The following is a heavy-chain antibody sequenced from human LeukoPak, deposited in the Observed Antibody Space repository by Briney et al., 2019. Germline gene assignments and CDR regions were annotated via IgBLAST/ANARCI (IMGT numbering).Heavy chain of an antibody. CDR3: ARGPTPRGYYYDSSGYRFDY. V-gene: IGHV3-66*01. D-gene: IGHD3-22*01. J-gene: IGHJ4*02. Sequence: PGGSLRLSCAASGFTVSSNYMSWVRQAPGKGLEWVSVIYSGGSTYYADSVKGRFTISRDNSKNTLYLRMNSLRAEDTAVYYCARGPTPRGYYYDSSGYRFDYWGQGTLVTVSS. CDR2: IYSGGST. CDR1: GFTVSSNY.